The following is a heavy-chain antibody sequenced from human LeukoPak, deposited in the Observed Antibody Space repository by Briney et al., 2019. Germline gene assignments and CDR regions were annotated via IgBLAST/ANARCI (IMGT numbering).Heavy chain of an antibody. CDR2: INSDGSST. J-gene: IGHJ3*02. D-gene: IGHD1-26*01. CDR1: GFTFSSYW. V-gene: IGHV3-74*01. CDR3: AREPWELLRAFDI. Sequence: GGFLRLSCAASGFTFSSYWMHWVRQAPGKGLVWVSRINSDGSSTSYADSVKGRFTISRDNAKNTLYLQMNSLRAEGTAVYYCAREPWELLRAFDIWGQGTMVTVSS.